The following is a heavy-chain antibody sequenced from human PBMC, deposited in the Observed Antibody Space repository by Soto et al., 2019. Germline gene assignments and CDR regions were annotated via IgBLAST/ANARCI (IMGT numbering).Heavy chain of an antibody. D-gene: IGHD3-16*01. CDR2: IRSRANHYAT. CDR1: GFTFSVSS. CDR3: AIEGVGFGH. Sequence: EVQLVESGGGLVRPGGSVRLSCAASGFTFSVSSMHWVRQASGKGLEWLGRIRSRANHYATTYSESLKGRVIISRDDSQDTMFMEMTSPSTEDTAMYYCAIEGVGFGHWGQGTLVTVSS. V-gene: IGHV3-73*01. J-gene: IGHJ4*02.